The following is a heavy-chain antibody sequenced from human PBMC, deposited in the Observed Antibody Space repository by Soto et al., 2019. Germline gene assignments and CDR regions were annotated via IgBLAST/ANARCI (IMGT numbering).Heavy chain of an antibody. D-gene: IGHD6-19*01. J-gene: IGHJ6*02. CDR1: GYTFTSYG. CDR2: ISAYNGNT. V-gene: IGHV1-18*01. Sequence: GASVKVSCKASGYTFTSYGISWVRQAPGQGLEWMGWISAYNGNTNYAQKLQGRVTMTTDTSTSTAYMELRSLRSDDTAVYYCARGVAVADTDYYYYYGMDVWGQGTTVTVSS. CDR3: ARGVAVADTDYYYYYGMDV.